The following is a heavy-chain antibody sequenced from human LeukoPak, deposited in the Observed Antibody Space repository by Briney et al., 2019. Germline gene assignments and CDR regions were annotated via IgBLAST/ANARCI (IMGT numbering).Heavy chain of an antibody. CDR1: GFIFSSYA. V-gene: IGHV3-30-3*01. Sequence: GGSLGLSCAASGFIFSSYAMHWVRQAPGKGLEWVAVISYDASNKYYADSVKGRFTISRDNAKNSLYLQMNSLRAEDTAVYYCARPPGQVRRYFDYWGQGTLVTVSS. CDR3: ARPPGQVRRYFDY. J-gene: IGHJ4*02. CDR2: ISYDASNK.